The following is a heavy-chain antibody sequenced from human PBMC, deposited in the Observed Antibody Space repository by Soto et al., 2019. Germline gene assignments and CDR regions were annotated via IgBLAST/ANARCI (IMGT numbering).Heavy chain of an antibody. CDR1: GGTFSSYA. D-gene: IGHD5-12*01. J-gene: IGHJ4*02. CDR3: ARGGDRWLQLPSFDY. Sequence: QVQLVQSGAEVKKPGSSVKVSCNASGGTFSSYAISWVRQAPGQGLEWMGGIIPIFGTANYAQKFQGRVTITANESTLTAYRELSSLRSEDTAVYYCARGGDRWLQLPSFDYWGQGTLVTVSS. CDR2: IIPIFGTA. V-gene: IGHV1-69*01.